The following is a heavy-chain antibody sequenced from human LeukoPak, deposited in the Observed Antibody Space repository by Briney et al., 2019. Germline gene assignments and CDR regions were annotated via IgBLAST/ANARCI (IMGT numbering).Heavy chain of an antibody. CDR1: GFTFSSYA. J-gene: IGHJ4*02. D-gene: IGHD3-22*01. V-gene: IGHV3-23*01. CDR3: AKGSYYDSSGSFYFDY. CDR2: ISGSGDNT. Sequence: GGSLRLSCAASGFTFSSYAMSWVRQAPGKGLEWVSGISGSGDNTYYADSVKGRFTISRDNSKDTLYEQVNSLGTEDTAAYYCAKGSYYDSSGSFYFDYWGQGTLVTVSS.